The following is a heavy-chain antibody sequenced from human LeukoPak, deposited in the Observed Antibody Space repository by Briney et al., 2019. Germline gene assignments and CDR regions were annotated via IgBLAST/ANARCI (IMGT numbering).Heavy chain of an antibody. Sequence: GGSLRLSCAASGFTFSSYAMSWVRQAPGKGLEWVSGINWNAVRVGYADSVKGRFTIPRDNAKNSLYLQMNSLRAEDTAFYYCARLRNYDSSGYYFEIDYWGQGTLVTVSS. CDR1: GFTFSSYA. CDR2: INWNAVRV. D-gene: IGHD3-22*01. J-gene: IGHJ4*02. CDR3: ARLRNYDSSGYYFEIDY. V-gene: IGHV3-20*04.